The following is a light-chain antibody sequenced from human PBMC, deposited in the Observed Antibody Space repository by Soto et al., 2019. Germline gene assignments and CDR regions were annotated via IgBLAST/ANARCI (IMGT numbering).Light chain of an antibody. Sequence: QSALTQPPSASGSPGQSVTISCTGTSSDVGGYNYVSWYQQHPGKAPKLMIYEVSKRPSGVPDRFSGSKSGNTASLTVSGLQAEDEAEYHCSSYAGSNVVFGGGTKVTVL. CDR1: SSDVGGYNY. V-gene: IGLV2-8*01. J-gene: IGLJ2*01. CDR2: EVS. CDR3: SSYAGSNVV.